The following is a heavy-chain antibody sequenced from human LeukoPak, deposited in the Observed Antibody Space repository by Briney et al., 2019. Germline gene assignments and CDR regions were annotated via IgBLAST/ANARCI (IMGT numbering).Heavy chain of an antibody. D-gene: IGHD2-15*01. CDR2: VYHSGGT. J-gene: IGHJ4*02. Sequence: SETLSLTCTLSGGSISTYYWNWIRQPPGKGLEWIGYVYHSGGTIYNPSLKSRVTMSVDTSKNQFSLKLSSVTAADTAVYYCARAYCSGGSCYSGFDYWGQGTLVTVSS. CDR3: ARAYCSGGSCYSGFDY. CDR1: GGSISTYY. V-gene: IGHV4-59*12.